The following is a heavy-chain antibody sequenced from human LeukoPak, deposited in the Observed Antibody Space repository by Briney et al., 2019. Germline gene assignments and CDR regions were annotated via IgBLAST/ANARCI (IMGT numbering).Heavy chain of an antibody. CDR3: ARTYGSGSYYNGLIDY. J-gene: IGHJ4*02. CDR1: GYTFTSFD. CDR2: ISAYNGNT. Sequence: ASVKVSCKASGYTFTSFDVTWVRQAPGQGLEWMGWISAYNGNTNYAQKPQGRVTMTTDTSTSTAYMELRSLRSDDTAVYYCARTYGSGSYYNGLIDYWGQGTLVTVSS. V-gene: IGHV1-18*01. D-gene: IGHD3-10*01.